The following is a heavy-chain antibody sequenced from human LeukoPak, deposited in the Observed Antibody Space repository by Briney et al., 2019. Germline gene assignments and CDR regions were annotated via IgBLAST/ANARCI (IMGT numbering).Heavy chain of an antibody. CDR2: INYSGST. J-gene: IGHJ5*02. CDR3: ARRSRDGYKGGIAGFDP. D-gene: IGHD5-24*01. Sequence: SQTLSLTCTVSGGSISSGDYYWSWIRQPPGKGLEWIGYINYSGSTYYNPSLKSRVTISVDTSKNQFSLKLSSVTAADTAVYYCARRSRDGYKGGIAGFDPWGQGTLVTVSS. V-gene: IGHV4-30-4*01. CDR1: GGSISSGDYY.